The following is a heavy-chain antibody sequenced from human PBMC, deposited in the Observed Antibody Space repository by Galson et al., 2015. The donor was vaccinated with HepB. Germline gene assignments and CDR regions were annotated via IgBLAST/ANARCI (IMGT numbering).Heavy chain of an antibody. CDR1: GFTFSNAW. D-gene: IGHD2-2*01. Sequence: SLRLSCAASGFTFSNAWMSWVRQAPGKGLEWVGRIKSKTDGGTTDYAAPVKGRFTISRDDSKNTLYLQMNSLKTEDTAVYYCTTGVGYCSSTSCYFHYYYYYGMDVWGQGTTVTVSS. CDR2: IKSKTDGGTT. V-gene: IGHV3-15*01. J-gene: IGHJ6*02. CDR3: TTGVGYCSSTSCYFHYYYYYGMDV.